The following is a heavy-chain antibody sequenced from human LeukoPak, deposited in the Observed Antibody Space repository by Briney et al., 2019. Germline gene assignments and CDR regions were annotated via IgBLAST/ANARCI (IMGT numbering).Heavy chain of an antibody. J-gene: IGHJ4*02. CDR3: TGNCYGSGSYADFDY. CDR2: IRSTANGHAT. CDR1: GFTFSGSA. D-gene: IGHD3-10*01. Sequence: GGSLRLSCAASGFTFSGSALHWVRQASGKGLEWVGRIRSTANGHATAYAASVKGRFTISRDDSKNTAYLQMDSLKTEDTAVYYCTGNCYGSGSYADFDYWGQGTLVTVSS. V-gene: IGHV3-73*01.